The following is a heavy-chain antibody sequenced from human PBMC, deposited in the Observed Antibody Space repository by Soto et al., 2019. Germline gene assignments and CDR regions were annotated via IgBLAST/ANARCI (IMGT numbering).Heavy chain of an antibody. CDR2: ISAHNGNT. D-gene: IGHD1-1*01. J-gene: IGHJ4*02. V-gene: IGHV1-18*01. Sequence: QVHLVQSGAEVKKPGASVKVSCKGSGYGFTTYGITWVRQAPGQGLEWMAWISAHNGNTNYAQKLQGRVAVTRDTSTSTAYMGLRWLRSDDTAVYYCARGRYGDYWGQGALVTVSS. CDR1: GYGFTTYG. CDR3: ARGRYGDY.